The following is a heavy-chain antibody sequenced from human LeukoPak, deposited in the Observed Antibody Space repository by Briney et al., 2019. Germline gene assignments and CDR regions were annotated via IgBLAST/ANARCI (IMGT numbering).Heavy chain of an antibody. CDR1: GHAVTNLY. D-gene: IGHD5-12*01. Sequence: ASVKVSCKTYGHAVTNLYMHRVRQAPGQGLEWMGWINPNSGDTNFAQKFQGRVTMTSDTSINAAYMELSRLRSDDTAVYYCACEVFGLRGPLRLYWGQGTLVTVSS. J-gene: IGHJ4*02. CDR2: INPNSGDT. V-gene: IGHV1-2*02. CDR3: ACEVFGLRGPLRLY.